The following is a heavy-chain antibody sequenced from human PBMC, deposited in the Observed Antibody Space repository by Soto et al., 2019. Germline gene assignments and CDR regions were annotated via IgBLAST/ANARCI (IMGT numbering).Heavy chain of an antibody. CDR2: IIPILGIA. D-gene: IGHD6-6*01. Sequence: QVQLVQSGAAVKKPGSSVKVSCKASGGTFSSYTISWVRQAPGQGLEWMGRIIPILGIANYAQKFKGRVKITADKSTSTAYMELSSLRSEDTAVYYCARAGPQLWTYYMDVWGKGTTVTVSS. CDR3: ARAGPQLWTYYMDV. CDR1: GGTFSSYT. V-gene: IGHV1-69*02. J-gene: IGHJ6*03.